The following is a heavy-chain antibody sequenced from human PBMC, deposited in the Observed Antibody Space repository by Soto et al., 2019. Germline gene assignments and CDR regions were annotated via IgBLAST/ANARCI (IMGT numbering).Heavy chain of an antibody. D-gene: IGHD6-13*01. CDR3: AILVSSSWYFDN. J-gene: IGHJ4*02. CDR1: GGSISSSNW. Sequence: QVQLQESGPGLVKPSGTLSLTCAVSGGSISSSNWWTWVRQPPGKGLEWIGEIHHGGSTNYNQSLKTRVTISVDKSKNQFSLKLNSVTAADTAVYYCAILVSSSWYFDNWGRGTLVTVSS. CDR2: IHHGGST. V-gene: IGHV4-4*02.